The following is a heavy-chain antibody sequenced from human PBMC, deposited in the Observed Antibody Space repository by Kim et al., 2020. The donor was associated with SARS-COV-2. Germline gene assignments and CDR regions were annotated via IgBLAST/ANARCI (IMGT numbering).Heavy chain of an antibody. Sequence: SETLSLTCSVSGGSISNYHWSWIRQPPGKGLEWIAHTYHSGSTDYNPSLKSRVTISLDTSKNHFSLKLSSVTAADTAVYYCARHGVMGSAYCGMDVWGQGTTVTVSS. CDR1: GGSISNYH. CDR2: TYHSGST. CDR3: ARHGVMGSAYCGMDV. D-gene: IGHD3-10*01. J-gene: IGHJ6*02. V-gene: IGHV4-59*08.